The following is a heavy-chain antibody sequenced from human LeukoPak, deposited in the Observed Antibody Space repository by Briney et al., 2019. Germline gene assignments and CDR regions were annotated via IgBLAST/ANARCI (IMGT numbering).Heavy chain of an antibody. V-gene: IGHV3-21*01. Sequence: GGSLRLSCAASGFTFSSYSMNWVRQAPGKGLEWVSSISSSSSYIYYADSVKGRFTISRDNAKNSLYLQMNSLRAEDTAVYYCASSPILRYFDWLREKVTDVWGKGTTVTVSS. CDR3: ASSPILRYFDWLREKVTDV. CDR1: GFTFSSYS. D-gene: IGHD3-9*01. CDR2: ISSSSSYI. J-gene: IGHJ6*04.